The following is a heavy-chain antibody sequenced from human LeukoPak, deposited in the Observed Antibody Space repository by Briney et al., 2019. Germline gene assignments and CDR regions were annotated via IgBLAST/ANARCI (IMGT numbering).Heavy chain of an antibody. CDR3: ARIPPPNYYDSSGYYYYYYGMDV. J-gene: IGHJ6*02. CDR2: IYTSGST. Sequence: SETLSLTCAVYGGSFSGYYWSWIRQPAGKGLEWIGRIYTSGSTNYNPSLKSRVTMSVDTSKNQFSFKLSSVTAADTAVYYCARIPPPNYYDSSGYYYYYYGMDVWGQGTTVTVSS. V-gene: IGHV4-59*10. CDR1: GGSFSGYY. D-gene: IGHD3-22*01.